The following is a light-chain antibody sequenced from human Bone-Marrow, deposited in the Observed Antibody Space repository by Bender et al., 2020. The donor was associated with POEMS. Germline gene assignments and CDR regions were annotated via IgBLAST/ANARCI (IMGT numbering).Light chain of an antibody. CDR2: EVT. CDR3: SSFTSAITLV. J-gene: IGLJ3*02. CDR1: SSDVGGYNY. V-gene: IGLV2-14*01. Sequence: QSALTQPASVSGSPGQSITISCTGTSSDVGGYNYVSWYQQHPGKAPKLMIYEVTNRPSGVSNRFSGSKSGNTASLTISGLQAEDEAAYFCSSFTSAITLVFGGGTQVTVL.